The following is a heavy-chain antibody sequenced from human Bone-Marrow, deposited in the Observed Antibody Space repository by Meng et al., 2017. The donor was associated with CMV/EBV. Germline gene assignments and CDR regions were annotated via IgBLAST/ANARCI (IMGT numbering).Heavy chain of an antibody. CDR2: IRHDGTNK. V-gene: IGHV3-30*02. J-gene: IGHJ4*01. Sequence: GESLKISCAASGFTFDNYGMHWVRQTPGKGLEWVAFIRHDGTNKYYGDSVKGRFTISRDNSKNTLSLQMNSLRAEDTAVYYCAKSILRGGNDGNYYYFDYWGQGTLVTVSS. CDR3: AKSILRGGNDGNYYYFDY. D-gene: IGHD4-23*01. CDR1: GFTFDNYG.